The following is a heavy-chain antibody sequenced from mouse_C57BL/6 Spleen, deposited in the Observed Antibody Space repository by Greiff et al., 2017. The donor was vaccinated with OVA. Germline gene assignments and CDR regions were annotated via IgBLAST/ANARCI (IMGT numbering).Heavy chain of an antibody. CDR1: GFSLTSYA. CDR3: ARDPSYDYDSLSYAMDY. D-gene: IGHD2-4*01. Sequence: QVQLKESGPGLVAPSQSLSITCTVSGFSLTSYAISWVRQPPGKGLEWLGVIWTGGGTNYNSALKSRLSISKDNSKSQVFLKMNSLQTDDTARYYCARDPSYDYDSLSYAMDYWGQGTSVTVSS. J-gene: IGHJ4*01. V-gene: IGHV2-9-1*01. CDR2: IWTGGGT.